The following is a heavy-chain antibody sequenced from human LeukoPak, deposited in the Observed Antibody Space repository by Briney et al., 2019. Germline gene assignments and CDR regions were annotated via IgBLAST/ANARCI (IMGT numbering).Heavy chain of an antibody. CDR2: IYHSGST. D-gene: IGHD3-10*01. V-gene: IGHV4-4*02. CDR1: GGSISSSNW. CDR3: ARKEYTYGSFNY. J-gene: IGHJ4*02. Sequence: SETLSLTCAVSGGSISSSNWWSWVRQPPGKGLEWIGEIYHSGSTNYNPSLKSRVTISVDKSKSQFSLKLSSVTAADTAVYYCARKEYTYGSFNYWGQGTLVTVSS.